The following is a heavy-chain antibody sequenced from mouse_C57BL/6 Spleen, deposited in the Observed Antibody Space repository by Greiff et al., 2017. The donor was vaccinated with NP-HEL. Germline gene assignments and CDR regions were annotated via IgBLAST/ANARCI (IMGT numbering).Heavy chain of an antibody. V-gene: IGHV5-4*03. J-gene: IGHJ4*01. CDR1: GFTFSSYA. CDR3: ARVIYYDYDEDAMDY. D-gene: IGHD2-4*01. Sequence: EVKVVESGGGLVKPGGSLKLSCAASGFTFSSYAMSWVRQTPEKRLEWVATISDGGSYTYYPDNVKGRFTISRDNAKNNLYLQMSHLKSEDTAMYYCARVIYYDYDEDAMDYWGQGTSVTVSS. CDR2: ISDGGSYT.